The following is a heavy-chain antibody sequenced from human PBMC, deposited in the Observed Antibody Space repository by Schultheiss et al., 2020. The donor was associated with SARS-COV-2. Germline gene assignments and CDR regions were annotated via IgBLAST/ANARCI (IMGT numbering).Heavy chain of an antibody. Sequence: SETLSLTCTVSGGSISSGSYYWSWIRQPQGKGLEWIGYIYYSGSTNYNPSLESRVTMSVDTSKNQFSLRLTSVTAADTAVYFCATETGDSSGYSERDDYFQNWGQGTLVTVSS. CDR2: IYYSGST. J-gene: IGHJ1*01. CDR1: GGSISSGSYY. D-gene: IGHD3-22*01. CDR3: ATETGDSSGYSERDDYFQN. V-gene: IGHV4-61*01.